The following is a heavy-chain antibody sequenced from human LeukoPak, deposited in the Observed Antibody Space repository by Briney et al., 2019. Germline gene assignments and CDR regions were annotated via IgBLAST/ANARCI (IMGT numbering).Heavy chain of an antibody. CDR1: GGTFISYA. CDR3: ARLVVYCSSTSCYRDTYYFDY. Sequence: ASVKVSCKASGGTFISYAISWVRQAPGQGLEWMGGIIPIFGTANHAQKFQGRVTITADESTSTAYMELSSLRSEDTAVYYCARLVVYCSSTSCYRDTYYFDYWGQGTLVTVSS. D-gene: IGHD2-2*02. CDR2: IIPIFGTA. J-gene: IGHJ4*02. V-gene: IGHV1-69*13.